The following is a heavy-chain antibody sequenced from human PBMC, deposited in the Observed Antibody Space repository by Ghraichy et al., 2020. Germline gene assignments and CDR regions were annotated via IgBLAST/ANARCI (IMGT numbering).Heavy chain of an antibody. V-gene: IGHV3-43*02. CDR2: INGDDGST. Sequence: GGSLRLSCAASGFTFDDYAMHWVRQVPGKGLEWVSVINGDDGSTYYADSVKGRFTISRDNSKNSLYLQMNSLRTDDIALYYCAKEGPASAFDIWGQGTMVTVSS. J-gene: IGHJ3*02. CDR3: AKEGPASAFDI. CDR1: GFTFDDYA.